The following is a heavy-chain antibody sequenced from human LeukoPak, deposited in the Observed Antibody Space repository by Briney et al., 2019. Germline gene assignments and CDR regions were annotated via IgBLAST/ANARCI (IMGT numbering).Heavy chain of an antibody. D-gene: IGHD3-16*01. J-gene: IGHJ4*02. CDR2: INPNSGET. CDR3: ARVVSGGVIWAY. CDR1: GYTLSDYY. Sequence: ASVKVSCKASGYTLSDYYMHWVRQAPGQGLEWMGWINPNSGETNYAQNLQGRVTLTSDTAINTAYMELSRLRSDDTAVYLCARVVSGGVIWAYWGQGTLVTVSS. V-gene: IGHV1-2*02.